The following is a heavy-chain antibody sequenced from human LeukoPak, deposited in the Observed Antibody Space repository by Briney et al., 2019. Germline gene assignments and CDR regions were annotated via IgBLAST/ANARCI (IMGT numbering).Heavy chain of an antibody. D-gene: IGHD2-2*01. CDR2: IKRDGSEK. J-gene: IGHJ6*02. Sequence: GGSLRLSCEASGFTFSTYWMSWVRQAPGKGLEWVANIKRDGSEKYYVDSVKGRFTISRDNAKNSLYLQMNSLRAEDTAVYYCARDREGWYQRAGYYGMDVWGQGTTVTVSS. V-gene: IGHV3-7*01. CDR3: ARDREGWYQRAGYYGMDV. CDR1: GFTFSTYW.